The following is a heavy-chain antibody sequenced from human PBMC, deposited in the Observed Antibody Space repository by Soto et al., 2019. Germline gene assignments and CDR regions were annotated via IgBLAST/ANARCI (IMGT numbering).Heavy chain of an antibody. CDR1: GFSLTTSAVG. CDR3: ANMTTTVTWWFDP. CDR2: IYWDDDK. V-gene: IGHV2-5*02. J-gene: IGHJ5*02. Sequence: QITLKESGPTLVKPTQTLTLTCTFSGFSLTTSAVGVGWIRQPPGKALEWLALIYWDDDKPYSPSLTSRLTLTKDTSKNQVVLTITNMAPAATATYFCANMTTTVTWWFDPWGPGTLVTVSS. D-gene: IGHD4-17*01.